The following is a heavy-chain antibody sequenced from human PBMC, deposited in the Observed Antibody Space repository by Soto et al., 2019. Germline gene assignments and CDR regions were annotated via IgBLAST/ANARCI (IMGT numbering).Heavy chain of an antibody. D-gene: IGHD2-2*01. V-gene: IGHV3-73*02. CDR3: ARLRTSWANDAFDV. J-gene: IGHJ3*01. Sequence: EVQLVESGGGLVLPGESLKLPCAASGFALNGLALHWIRKAPGKRLEWLGRIRTRSSDYATEYGASVRGRFTISRDDSQKTAYLQMKSMETEDTAMYYCARLRTSWANDAFDVWGLGTLVIVSS. CDR2: IRTRSSDYAT. CDR1: GFALNGLA.